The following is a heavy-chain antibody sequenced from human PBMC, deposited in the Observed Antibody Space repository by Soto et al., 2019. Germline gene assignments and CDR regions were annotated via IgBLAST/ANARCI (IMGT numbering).Heavy chain of an antibody. CDR3: TRGPPDYFDY. Sequence: EVQLVESGGGLVQPGGSLKLSCAASGVTFSGSAMHWVRQASGKGLEWVGRIRSKANSYATTYAASVKGRFTISRDDSKNTPYLQMNSLKTEDTAVYYCTRGPPDYFDYWGQGTLVTVSS. CDR1: GVTFSGSA. CDR2: IRSKANSYAT. V-gene: IGHV3-73*01. J-gene: IGHJ4*02.